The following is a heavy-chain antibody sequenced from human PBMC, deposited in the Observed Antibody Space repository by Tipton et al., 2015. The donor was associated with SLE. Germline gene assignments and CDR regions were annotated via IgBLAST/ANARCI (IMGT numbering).Heavy chain of an antibody. CDR1: GGSFSGYY. CDR3: ARVLFSIGAIPGTIYYYSYMDV. D-gene: IGHD3-10*01. CDR2: INRSGST. V-gene: IGHV4-34*01. J-gene: IGHJ6*03. Sequence: LRLSCAVYGGSFSGYYWSWIRQPPGKGLEWIGEINRSGSTNYNPSLKSRVTISVDTSKNQFSLKLTSVTAADTAVYYCARVLFSIGAIPGTIYYYSYMDVWDKGTTVTVSS.